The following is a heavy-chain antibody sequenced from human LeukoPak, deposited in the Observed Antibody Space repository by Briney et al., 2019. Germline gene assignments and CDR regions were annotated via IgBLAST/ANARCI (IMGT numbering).Heavy chain of an antibody. CDR1: GYTFTSYY. V-gene: IGHV1-46*01. D-gene: IGHD3-9*01. CDR2: INPSGGST. CDR3: ARVRPTDILTGYYYYYMDV. Sequence: GASVKVSCKASGYTFTSYYMHWVRQAPGQGLEWMGIINPSGGSTSYAQKFQGRVTMTRDTSTSTVYMELSSLRSEDTAVYYCARVRPTDILTGYYYYYMDVWGKGTTVTISS. J-gene: IGHJ6*03.